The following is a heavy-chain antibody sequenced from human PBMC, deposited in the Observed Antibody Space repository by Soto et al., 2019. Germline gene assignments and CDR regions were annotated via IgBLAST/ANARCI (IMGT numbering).Heavy chain of an antibody. CDR2: IYYSGGT. Sequence: SETLSLTCTVSGGSISSYYWSWIRQPPGKGLEWIGYIYYSGGTNYNPSLKSRVTISVDTSKNQFSLKLSSVTAADTAVYYCASFEYSSSSAGYFDYWSQGTLVTVSS. D-gene: IGHD6-6*01. J-gene: IGHJ4*02. CDR1: GGSISSYY. V-gene: IGHV4-59*01. CDR3: ASFEYSSSSAGYFDY.